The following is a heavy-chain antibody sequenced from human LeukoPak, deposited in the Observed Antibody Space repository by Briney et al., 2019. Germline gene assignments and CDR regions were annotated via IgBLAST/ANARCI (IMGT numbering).Heavy chain of an antibody. CDR2: IHYNGNT. Sequence: PSETLSLTCTVSGSMYNYYWSWIRQPPGEGLEWIGYIHYNGNTNYNPSLKSRVTMSLDTSENQVSLKLNSVTAADTAVYYCARAYSGSSGVFDYWGQGTLVTVSS. CDR1: GSMYNYY. J-gene: IGHJ4*02. CDR3: ARAYSGSSGVFDY. V-gene: IGHV4-59*08. D-gene: IGHD3-10*01.